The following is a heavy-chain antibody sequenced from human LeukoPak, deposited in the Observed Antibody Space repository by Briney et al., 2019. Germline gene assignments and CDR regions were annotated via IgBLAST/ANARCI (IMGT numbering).Heavy chain of an antibody. D-gene: IGHD2-15*01. V-gene: IGHV3-33*06. J-gene: IGHJ4*02. Sequence: PGRSLRLSCAASGFSFRSYGMHWVRQAPGKGLEWVAVIWYDGSNKYYADFVKGRFTISRDNFKNTLYLQMNSLRAEDTAVYYCAKTMGGSGHPPHFDYWGQGTLVTVSS. CDR2: IWYDGSNK. CDR3: AKTMGGSGHPPHFDY. CDR1: GFSFRSYG.